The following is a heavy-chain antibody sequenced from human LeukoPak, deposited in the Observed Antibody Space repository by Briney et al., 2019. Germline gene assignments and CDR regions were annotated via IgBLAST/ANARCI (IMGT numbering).Heavy chain of an antibody. CDR1: GYTLTELS. CDR3: AIDAIIGGSYYPRDY. Sequence: ASVKVSCKVSGYTLTELSMHWVRQAPGKGLEWMGGFDPEDGETIYAQKFQGRVTMTEDTSTDTAYMELSSLRSEDTAVYYCAIDAIIGGSYYPRDYWGQGTLVTVSS. CDR2: FDPEDGET. V-gene: IGHV1-24*01. D-gene: IGHD1-26*01. J-gene: IGHJ4*02.